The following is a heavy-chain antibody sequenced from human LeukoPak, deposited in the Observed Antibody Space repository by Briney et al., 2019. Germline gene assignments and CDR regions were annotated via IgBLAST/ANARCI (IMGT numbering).Heavy chain of an antibody. CDR1: GFTFSSYS. D-gene: IGHD4-17*01. CDR2: ISSSSSYI. CDR3: ARDLTVTTEY. V-gene: IGHV3-21*01. J-gene: IGHJ4*02. Sequence: GGSLRLSCAASGFTFSSYSMNWVRQAPGKGLEWVSSISSSSSYIYYADSVKGRFTISRDNAKNSLYLQMNGLRAEDTAVYYCARDLTVTTEYWGQGTLVTVSS.